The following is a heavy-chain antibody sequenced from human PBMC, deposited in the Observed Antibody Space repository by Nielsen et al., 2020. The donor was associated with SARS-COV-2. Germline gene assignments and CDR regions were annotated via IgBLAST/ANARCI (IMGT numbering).Heavy chain of an antibody. CDR2: ISAYNGNT. CDR1: GYTFTSYG. CDR3: ARVAYCTNGVCPPRY. Sequence: SVKVSCKASGYTFTSYGISWVRQAPGQGLEWMGWISAYNGNTNYAQKLQGRVTMTTDTSTSTAYMELRSLRSDDTAVYYCARVAYCTNGVCPPRYWGQGTLVTVSS. D-gene: IGHD2-8*01. J-gene: IGHJ4*02. V-gene: IGHV1-18*01.